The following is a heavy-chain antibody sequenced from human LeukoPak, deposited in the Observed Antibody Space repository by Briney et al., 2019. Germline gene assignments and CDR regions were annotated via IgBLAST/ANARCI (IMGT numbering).Heavy chain of an antibody. V-gene: IGHV3-21*01. J-gene: IGHJ4*03. CDR1: GFTFSSYS. CDR3: ARCSGGWSDY. Sequence: PGGSLRLSCAASGFTFSSYSMNWVRQAPGKGLEWVASITSSSSYIYYADSVKGRFTISRDNAKNSLYLQMNSLRAEDTAVYYCARCSGGWSDYWGQGTLVTVSS. CDR2: ITSSSSYI. D-gene: IGHD6-19*01.